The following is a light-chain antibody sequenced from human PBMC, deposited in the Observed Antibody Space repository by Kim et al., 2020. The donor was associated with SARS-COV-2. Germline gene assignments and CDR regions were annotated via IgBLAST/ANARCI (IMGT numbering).Light chain of an antibody. V-gene: IGKV1-6*01. CDR1: QGIRND. CDR3: LQDYNYPRT. J-gene: IGKJ1*01. Sequence: SVGDRVTITCRASQGIRNDLGWYQQKPGKAPKLLIYAASSLQSGVPSRFSGSGSGTDFTLTISSLQPEDFATYYCLQDYNYPRTFGQGTKVDIK. CDR2: AAS.